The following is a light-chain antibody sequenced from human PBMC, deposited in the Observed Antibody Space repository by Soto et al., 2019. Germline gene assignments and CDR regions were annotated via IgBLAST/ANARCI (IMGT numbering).Light chain of an antibody. CDR1: QSVLYSHNNDNY. CDR2: GAS. CDR3: QQYNNLPLT. Sequence: SLLTQYPDSLAVSLGERASINCKSSQSVLYSHNNDNYLAWYQHKPGQAPKLLIYGASSRESGIPSRFSGSGSGTEFTLTISSLQSEDYATYYCQQYNNLPLTFGGGTKVDIK. J-gene: IGKJ4*01. V-gene: IGKV4-1*01.